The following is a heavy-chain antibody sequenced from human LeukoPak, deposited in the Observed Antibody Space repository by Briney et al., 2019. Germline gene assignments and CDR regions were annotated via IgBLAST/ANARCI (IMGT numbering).Heavy chain of an antibody. D-gene: IGHD6-6*01. V-gene: IGHV4-34*01. CDR3: ARGSAARPFDY. CDR2: INHSGGT. CDR1: GGSFSGYY. Sequence: SETLSLTCAVYGGSFSGYYWSWIRQPPGKGLEWIGEINHSGGTNYNPSLKSRVTISVDTSKNQFSLKLSSVTAADTAVYYCARGSAARPFDYWGQGTLVTVSS. J-gene: IGHJ4*02.